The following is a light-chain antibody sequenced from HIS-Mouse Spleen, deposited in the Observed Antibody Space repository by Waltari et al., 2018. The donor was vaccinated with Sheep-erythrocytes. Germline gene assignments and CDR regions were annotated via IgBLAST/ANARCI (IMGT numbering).Light chain of an antibody. CDR3: QVWDSSSDHVV. Sequence: SYVLTQPPSVSVAPGQTARITCGGNNIGSKSVHWYQQKPGQAPVLVVYEDSDRPSGIPERCAGSTSGNTATLTISRVEAGDEADYYCQVWDSSSDHVVFGGGTKLSVL. CDR1: NIGSKS. V-gene: IGLV3-21*02. J-gene: IGLJ2*01. CDR2: EDS.